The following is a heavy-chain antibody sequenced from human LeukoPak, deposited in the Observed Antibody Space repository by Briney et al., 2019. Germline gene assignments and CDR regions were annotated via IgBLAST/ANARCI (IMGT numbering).Heavy chain of an antibody. CDR1: GGSISSYY. Sequence: SETLSLTCTVSGGSISSYYWSWIRQPPGKGLEWIGYIYYSGSTNYNPSLKSRVTISVDTSKNQFSLKLSSVTAADTAVYYCARGPPYSSGWHWGHPFDYWGQGTLVTVSS. J-gene: IGHJ4*02. V-gene: IGHV4-59*08. CDR3: ARGPPYSSGWHWGHPFDY. D-gene: IGHD6-19*01. CDR2: IYYSGST.